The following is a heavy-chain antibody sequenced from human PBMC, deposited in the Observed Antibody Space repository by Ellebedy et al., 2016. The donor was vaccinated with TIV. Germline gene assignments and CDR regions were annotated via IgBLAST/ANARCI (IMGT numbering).Heavy chain of an antibody. CDR2: IWYDGTNK. CDR3: AREKPAAGRDYFHYYGMDV. D-gene: IGHD6-13*01. V-gene: IGHV3-33*01. Sequence: GESLKISXAASGFTFSSYGMHWVRQAPGKGLEWVAVIWYDGTNKYYADSVKGRFTISRENAKNSLYLQMNSLRAEDTAVYYCAREKPAAGRDYFHYYGMDVWGQGTTVTVSS. CDR1: GFTFSSYG. J-gene: IGHJ6*02.